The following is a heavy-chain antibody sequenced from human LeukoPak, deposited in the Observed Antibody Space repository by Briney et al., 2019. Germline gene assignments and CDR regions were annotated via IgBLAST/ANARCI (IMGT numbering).Heavy chain of an antibody. CDR1: GFTFSTYW. V-gene: IGHV3-74*01. Sequence: PGGSLRLSCAASGFTFSTYWMHWVRQAPGEGLVWVTHLSPDGSSSVYADSVKGRFTVSRDNAKNTLYLHKNSLRAEDTAVYYCTRSPSLGGNYWGFDCWGQGTLVTVSS. CDR2: LSPDGSSS. J-gene: IGHJ4*02. D-gene: IGHD1-26*01. CDR3: TRSPSLGGNYWGFDC.